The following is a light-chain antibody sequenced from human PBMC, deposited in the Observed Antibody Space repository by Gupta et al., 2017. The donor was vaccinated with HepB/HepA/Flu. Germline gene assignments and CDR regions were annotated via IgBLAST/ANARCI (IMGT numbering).Light chain of an antibody. V-gene: IGLV3-1*01. J-gene: IGLJ1*01. Sequence: SYGVTQPPPVSVSPGQTANITCSGDKLGDKYTSWYQQKPGQSPMMGIEQDGQRRSGIPERFSGSRSGNTVTLTISGTQVMDEADYYCQAWDITTALYVFGPGTKVTVL. CDR2: QDG. CDR3: QAWDITTALYV. CDR1: KLGDKY.